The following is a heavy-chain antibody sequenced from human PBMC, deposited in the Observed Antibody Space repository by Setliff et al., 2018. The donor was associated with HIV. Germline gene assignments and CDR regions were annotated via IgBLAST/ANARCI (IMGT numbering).Heavy chain of an antibody. V-gene: IGHV3-30*07. Sequence: PGGSLRLSCAASGFTFSRSAVHWVRQAPGKGLEWVAVISNDGSNKFYADSVQGRFTISRDNSKNTLYLQMNSLRAEDTAVYYCAKAQWLLSHWGFDPWGQGTLVTVSS. CDR2: ISNDGSNK. CDR1: GFTFSRSA. D-gene: IGHD3-3*01. CDR3: AKAQWLLSHWGFDP. J-gene: IGHJ5*02.